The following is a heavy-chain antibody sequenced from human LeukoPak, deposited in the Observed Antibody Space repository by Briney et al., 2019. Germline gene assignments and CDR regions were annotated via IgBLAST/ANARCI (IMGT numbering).Heavy chain of an antibody. D-gene: IGHD2-15*01. V-gene: IGHV1-24*01. J-gene: IGHJ4*02. CDR1: GNTLTDLS. CDR3: AAEGQWSLVHYFNS. CDR2: FDPKDAEI. Sequence: VASVKVSCKVSGNTLTDLSIHWVRQAPGKGLDWMGGFDPKDAEIICAEKFQDRVTMTEDPSTDTAYLELSSLRSEDTAVYYCAAEGQWSLVHYFNSWGQGTLVTVSS.